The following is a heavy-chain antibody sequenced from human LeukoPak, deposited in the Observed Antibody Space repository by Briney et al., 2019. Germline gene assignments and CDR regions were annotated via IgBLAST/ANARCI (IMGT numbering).Heavy chain of an antibody. J-gene: IGHJ4*02. Sequence: SETLSLTCTVSGGSISSYYWSWIRQPAGKGLECIGPIYTTGNTNYNPSLKSRVTMSVDTSKNQFSLNLNSVTAADTAVYYCARGRSNWSQGTLVTVSS. V-gene: IGHV4-4*07. CDR1: GGSISSYY. CDR3: ARGRSN. CDR2: IYTTGNT.